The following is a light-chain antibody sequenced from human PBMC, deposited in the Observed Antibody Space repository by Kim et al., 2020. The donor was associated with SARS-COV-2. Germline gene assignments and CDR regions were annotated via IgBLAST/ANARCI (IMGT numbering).Light chain of an antibody. CDR2: KAS. CDR1: QSIDTW. CDR3: QQYRTYSRT. Sequence: ASVGDSVTLTFRASQSIDTWLAWYQQRLGKAPNLLIYKASTLERGVPSMFSGSRSETEFSLTIGCLQPDDFATYYCQQYRTYSRTFGQGTKVDIK. V-gene: IGKV1-5*03. J-gene: IGKJ1*01.